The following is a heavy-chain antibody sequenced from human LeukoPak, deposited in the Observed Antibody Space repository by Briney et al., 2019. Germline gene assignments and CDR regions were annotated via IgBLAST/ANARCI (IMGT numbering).Heavy chain of an antibody. CDR3: TKEGASLGSGYFDC. V-gene: IGHV3-23*01. CDR1: GFTFSSYA. Sequence: GGSLRLSCAPSGFTFSSYAMSWIRPAPGKGLEWVAAIGGSGDHTFYADSVKGRFTISRDNSKNTLYLQMNSLRVEDAALYYCTKEGASLGSGYFDCWGQGTRVTVSS. CDR2: IGGSGDHT. D-gene: IGHD3-10*01. J-gene: IGHJ4*02.